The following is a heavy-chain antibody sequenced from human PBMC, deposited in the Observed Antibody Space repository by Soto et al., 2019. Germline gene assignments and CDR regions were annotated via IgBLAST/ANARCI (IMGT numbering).Heavy chain of an antibody. CDR3: ASQATGWYPDY. CDR2: IYDSGST. V-gene: IGHV4-31*03. CDR1: GGSISSGGYY. J-gene: IGHJ4*02. D-gene: IGHD6-19*01. Sequence: QVELQESGPGLVKPSQTLSLTCTVSGGSISSGGYYWIWIRQHPGKGLEWIGYIYDSGSTYYNPSLKSRVTISVDTSKNQFSLNLSSVTAADTAVYYCASQATGWYPDYWGQGTLVTVSS.